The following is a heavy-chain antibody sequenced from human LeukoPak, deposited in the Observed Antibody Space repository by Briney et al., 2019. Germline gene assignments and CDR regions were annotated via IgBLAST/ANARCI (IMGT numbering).Heavy chain of an antibody. Sequence: GGSLRLSCAASGLTFSSYWMHWVRQAPGKGLVWVSRINSDGSSTTYADSVKGRFTISRDNAKNTLYLQMNSLRADDTAVYYCAEVTAVASTGALDYWGQGTLVTVSS. CDR1: GLTFSSYW. CDR3: AEVTAVASTGALDY. V-gene: IGHV3-74*01. J-gene: IGHJ4*02. CDR2: INSDGSST. D-gene: IGHD6-19*01.